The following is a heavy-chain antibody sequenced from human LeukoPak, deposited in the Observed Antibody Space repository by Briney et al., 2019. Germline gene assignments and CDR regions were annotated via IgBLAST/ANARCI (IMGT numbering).Heavy chain of an antibody. CDR1: GFTFSSYS. D-gene: IGHD5-12*01. J-gene: IGHJ4*02. V-gene: IGHV3-21*01. Sequence: GSLRLSCAASGFTFSSYSMNWVRQAPGKGLEWVSSISSSSSYIYYADSVKGRFTISRDNAKNSLYLQMNSLRAEDTAVYYCARSSGYDYPNYFDYWGQGTLVTVSS. CDR2: ISSSSSYI. CDR3: ARSSGYDYPNYFDY.